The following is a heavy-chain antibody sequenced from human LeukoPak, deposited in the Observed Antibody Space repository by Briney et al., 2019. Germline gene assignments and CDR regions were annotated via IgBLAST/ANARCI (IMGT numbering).Heavy chain of an antibody. CDR3: AKDTVVSGYCSGGSCYEFDY. J-gene: IGHJ4*02. D-gene: IGHD2-15*01. Sequence: SGGSLRLSCAASGFTFSSYGMHWLRQAPGKGLEGVAVISYDGSNKYYADSVKGRFTISRDNSKNTLYLQMNSLRAEDTAVYYCAKDTVVSGYCSGGSCYEFDYWGQGTLVTVSS. CDR1: GFTFSSYG. CDR2: ISYDGSNK. V-gene: IGHV3-30*18.